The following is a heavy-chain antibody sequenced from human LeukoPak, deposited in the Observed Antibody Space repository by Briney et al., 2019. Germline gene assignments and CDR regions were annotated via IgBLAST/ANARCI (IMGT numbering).Heavy chain of an antibody. CDR3: ARSRAVTGSWDMGY. CDR2: INPTSGGT. V-gene: IGHV1-2*02. CDR1: GYTFTDYQ. Sequence: ASVKVSCKASGYTFTDYQVHWGRQAPGQGLEWMGWINPTSGGTKYAQKFQDRVTMTRDTPISTAYMELSRLTSDDTAVYYCARSRAVTGSWDMGYWGQGTLVTVSS. J-gene: IGHJ4*02. D-gene: IGHD6-19*01.